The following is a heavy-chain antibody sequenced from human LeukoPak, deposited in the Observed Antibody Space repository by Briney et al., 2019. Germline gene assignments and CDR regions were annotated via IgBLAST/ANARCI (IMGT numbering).Heavy chain of an antibody. CDR2: INPIFGTA. J-gene: IGHJ6*03. D-gene: IGHD3-3*01. CDR3: ARDLRLRGKIFGYYMDA. V-gene: IGHV1-69*13. Sequence: ASVKVSCKASGGTFSSYVISWVRQAPGQGLEWMGGINPIFGTANYAQKFQGRVTITADESTSTAYMELSSLRSEDTAVYYCARDLRLRGKIFGYYMDAWGKGTTVTVSS. CDR1: GGTFSSYV.